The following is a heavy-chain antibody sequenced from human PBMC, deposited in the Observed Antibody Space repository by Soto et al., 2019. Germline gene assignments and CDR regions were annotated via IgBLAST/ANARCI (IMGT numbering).Heavy chain of an antibody. J-gene: IGHJ4*02. D-gene: IGHD3-10*01. Sequence: GESLKISCKGSGYSFTSYWIGWVRQMPGKGLEWMGIIYPGDSDTRYSPSFQGQVTISADKSISTAYLQWSSLKASDTAMYYCARHVAYYYGSGSFYYFDYWGQGALVTVSS. CDR2: IYPGDSDT. CDR1: GYSFTSYW. CDR3: ARHVAYYYGSGSFYYFDY. V-gene: IGHV5-51*01.